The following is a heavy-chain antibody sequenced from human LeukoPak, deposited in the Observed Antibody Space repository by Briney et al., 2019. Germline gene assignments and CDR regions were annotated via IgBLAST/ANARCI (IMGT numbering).Heavy chain of an antibody. Sequence: SETLSLTCTVSGGSISSSSYYWGWIRQPPGKGLEWIGSIYYSGSTYYNPSLKSRVTISVDMSKNQFSLKLSSVTAADTAVYYCARLRFHAKLLRPHPYFDYWGQGTLVTVSS. V-gene: IGHV4-39*01. J-gene: IGHJ4*02. CDR1: GGSISSSSYY. CDR2: IYYSGST. D-gene: IGHD3-22*01. CDR3: ARLRFHAKLLRPHPYFDY.